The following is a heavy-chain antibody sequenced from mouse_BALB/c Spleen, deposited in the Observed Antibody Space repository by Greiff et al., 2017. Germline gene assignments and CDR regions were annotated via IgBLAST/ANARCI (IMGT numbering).Heavy chain of an antibody. V-gene: IGHV5-4*02. CDR3: AREGSYYGIAMDY. D-gene: IGHD1-1*01. J-gene: IGHJ4*01. Sequence: EVKLMESGGGLVKPGGSLKLSCAASGFTFSDYYMYWVRQTPEKRLEWVATISAGGSYTYYPDSVKGRFTISRDNAKNNLYLQMSSLKSEDTAMYYCAREGSYYGIAMDYWGQGTSVTVSS. CDR1: GFTFSDYY. CDR2: ISAGGSYT.